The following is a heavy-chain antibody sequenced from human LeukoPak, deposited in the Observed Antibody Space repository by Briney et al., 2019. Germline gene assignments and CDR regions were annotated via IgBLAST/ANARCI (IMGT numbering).Heavy chain of an antibody. V-gene: IGHV1-69*05. D-gene: IGHD1-26*01. Sequence: ASVKVSCKASGGTFSSYAISWVRQAPGPGLEWMGRIIPIFGTANYAQKFQGRVTIITDESTSTAYMELSSLRSEDTAVYYCAREVPELNNAFDIWGQGTMVTVSS. J-gene: IGHJ3*02. CDR3: AREVPELNNAFDI. CDR1: GGTFSSYA. CDR2: IIPIFGTA.